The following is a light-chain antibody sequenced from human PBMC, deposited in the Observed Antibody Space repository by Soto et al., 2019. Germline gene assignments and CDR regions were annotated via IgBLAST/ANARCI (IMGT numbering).Light chain of an antibody. CDR2: DNI. Sequence: QSVLTQPPSVSEAPGQRVTISCSGSSSNIGAGYAVHWYQQVPGTAPKLLIYDNINRPSGVPDRFSGSKSGTSASLAITGLQAEDEADYFCQSYDSSLSVVFGGGTKLTVL. V-gene: IGLV1-40*01. J-gene: IGLJ3*02. CDR3: QSYDSSLSVV. CDR1: SSNIGAGYA.